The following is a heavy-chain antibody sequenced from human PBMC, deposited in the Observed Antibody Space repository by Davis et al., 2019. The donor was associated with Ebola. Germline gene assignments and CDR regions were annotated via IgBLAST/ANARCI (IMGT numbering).Heavy chain of an antibody. V-gene: IGHV4-34*01. CDR2: INHSGST. D-gene: IGHD1-26*01. CDR3: ARGRRGYSGSYYHNWFDP. Sequence: SETLSLTCAVYGGSFSGYYWSWIRQPPGKGLEWIGEINHSGSTNYNPSLKSRVTISVDTSKNQFSLKLSSVTAADTAVYYCARGRRGYSGSYYHNWFDPWGQGTLVTVSS. CDR1: GGSFSGYY. J-gene: IGHJ5*02.